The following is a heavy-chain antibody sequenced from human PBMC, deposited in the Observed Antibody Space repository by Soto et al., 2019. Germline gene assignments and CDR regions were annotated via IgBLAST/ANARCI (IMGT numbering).Heavy chain of an antibody. CDR3: ARKYYYGAGTLDY. CDR2: IYPGDSET. Sequence: EVQLVQSAAEVKKPGESLKISCKGSGYTFTNYWIGWVRQMPGKGLEWMGIIYPGDSETRYSPSFQGQVTMSADKSISTAYLQWSSLTASDSAMYYCARKYYYGAGTLDYWGQGTLVTVSS. D-gene: IGHD3-10*01. V-gene: IGHV5-51*01. J-gene: IGHJ4*02. CDR1: GYTFTNYW.